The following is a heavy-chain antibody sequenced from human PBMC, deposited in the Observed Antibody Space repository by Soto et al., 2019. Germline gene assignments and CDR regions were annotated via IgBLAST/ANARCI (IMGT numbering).Heavy chain of an antibody. CDR3: AKTPDIVVVPAAIGLCYFDY. D-gene: IGHD2-2*01. CDR2: ISGSGGST. V-gene: IGHV3-23*01. Sequence: GGSLRLSCAASGFTFSSYAMSWVRQAPGKGLEWVSAISGSGGSTYYADSVKGRFTISRDNSKNTLYLRMNSLRAEDTAVYYCAKTPDIVVVPAAIGLCYFDYWGQGTLVTVSS. J-gene: IGHJ4*02. CDR1: GFTFSSYA.